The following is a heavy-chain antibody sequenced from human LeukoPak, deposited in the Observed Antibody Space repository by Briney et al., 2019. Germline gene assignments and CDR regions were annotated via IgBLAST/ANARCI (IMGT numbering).Heavy chain of an antibody. Sequence: PGGSLRLSCAASGFTFSSYSMDWVRQAPGKGLEWVSSISFSSSYIYYADSVRGRFTISRDNAKKSLFLQMNSLRAEDTAVYYCARFIAAPYYFDYWGRGTLVTVSS. CDR1: GFTFSSYS. D-gene: IGHD6-13*01. CDR2: ISFSSSYI. V-gene: IGHV3-21*01. CDR3: ARFIAAPYYFDY. J-gene: IGHJ4*02.